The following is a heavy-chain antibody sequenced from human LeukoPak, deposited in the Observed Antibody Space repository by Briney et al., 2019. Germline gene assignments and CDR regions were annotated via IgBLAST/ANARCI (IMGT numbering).Heavy chain of an antibody. CDR1: GFTFSDYY. CDR3: ARDPSAGSES. V-gene: IGHV3-11*04. Sequence: GGSVRLSCAASGFTFSDYYMSWIRQAPGKGLEWVSYISSSGSTIYYADSVKGRFTISRDNAENSLYLQMNSLRVEDTAVYYCARDPSAGSESWGQGTLVTVSS. D-gene: IGHD6-25*01. J-gene: IGHJ4*02. CDR2: ISSSGSTI.